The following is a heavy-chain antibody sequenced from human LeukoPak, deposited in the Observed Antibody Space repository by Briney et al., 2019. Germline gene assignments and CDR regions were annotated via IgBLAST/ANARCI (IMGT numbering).Heavy chain of an antibody. CDR3: AGDKRPYYYYDIGSHFDY. CDR2: INHSGST. Sequence: PSETLSLTCALYGRSFSSYYWSWIRQPPGKGLEWIGEINHSGSTNYNPSLKSRVTIPVDTSKNQFSLKLSYVTAPAQAWYYFAGDKRPYYYYDIGSHFDYWVQGTLVTVSS. D-gene: IGHD3-22*01. CDR1: GRSFSSYY. V-gene: IGHV4-34*01. J-gene: IGHJ4*02.